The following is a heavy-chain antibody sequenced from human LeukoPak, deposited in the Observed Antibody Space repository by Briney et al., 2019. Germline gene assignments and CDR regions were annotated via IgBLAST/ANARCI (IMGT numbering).Heavy chain of an antibody. J-gene: IGHJ3*02. CDR2: MNPNSGNT. V-gene: IGHV1-8*01. D-gene: IGHD6-13*01. CDR1: GYTFTSYD. Sequence: ASVKVSCKASGYTFTSYDINWVRQATGQGLEWMGWMNPNSGNTGYAQKFQGRVTMTRNTSISTAYMELSSLRSEDTAVYYCARDRELSSSWYGSDAFDIWGQGTMVTVSS. CDR3: ARDRELSSSWYGSDAFDI.